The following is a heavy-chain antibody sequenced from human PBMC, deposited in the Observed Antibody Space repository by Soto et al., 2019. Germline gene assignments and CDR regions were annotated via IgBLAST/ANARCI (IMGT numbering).Heavy chain of an antibody. CDR3: ARDLDFMITFGGVIADAFDI. CDR1: VDSVSSNSGA. J-gene: IGHJ3*02. Sequence: SQTLSLTCAISVDSVSSNSGACNWIRQSPSRGLEWLGRTYYRSKWYNDYAVSVKSRITINPDTSKNQFSLQLNSVTPEDTAVYYCARDLDFMITFGGVIADAFDIWGQGTMVTVSS. V-gene: IGHV6-1*01. CDR2: TYYRSKWYN. D-gene: IGHD3-16*02.